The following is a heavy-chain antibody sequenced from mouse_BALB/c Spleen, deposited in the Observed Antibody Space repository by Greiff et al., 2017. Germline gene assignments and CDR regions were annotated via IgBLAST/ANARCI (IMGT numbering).Heavy chain of an antibody. CDR2: IYPGDGDT. Sequence: QVQLKQSGAELVRPGSSVKISCKASGYAFSSYWMNWVKQRPGQGLEWIGQIYPGDGDTNYNGKFKGKATLTADKSSSTAYMQLSSLTAEDSAVYFCARRGDYYGSSYYFDYWGQGTTLTVSS. J-gene: IGHJ2*01. CDR3: ARRGDYYGSSYYFDY. CDR1: GYAFSSYW. D-gene: IGHD1-1*01. V-gene: IGHV1-80*01.